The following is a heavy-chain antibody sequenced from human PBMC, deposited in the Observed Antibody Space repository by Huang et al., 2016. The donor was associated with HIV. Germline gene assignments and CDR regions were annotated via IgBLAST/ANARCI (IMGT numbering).Heavy chain of an antibody. J-gene: IGHJ4*02. V-gene: IGHV3-48*01. CDR1: GFTFSTFS. CDR2: ISSSSSAI. CDR3: ARESPRTGPKYCSGGSCYSDY. D-gene: IGHD2-15*01. Sequence: EVQLVESGGGLVQPGGSLRLSCAASGFTFSTFSLNWVRQAPGKGLGWVSYISSSSSAIYYADSVKGRFTISRDNAKNSLYLQMSSLRAEDTAVYYCARESPRTGPKYCSGGSCYSDYWGQGTLLTVSS.